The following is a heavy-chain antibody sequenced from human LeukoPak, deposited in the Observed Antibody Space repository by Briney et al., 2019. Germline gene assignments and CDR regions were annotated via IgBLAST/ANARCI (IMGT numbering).Heavy chain of an antibody. CDR2: INTDGSST. D-gene: IGHD6-19*01. V-gene: IGHV3-74*01. CDR1: GFTFSSYW. Sequence: GGSLRLSCAAPGFTFSSYWMHWVRQAPGKGLVWVSRINTDGSSTSYADSVKGRFTISRDNAKNTLYLQMNSLRAEDTAVYYCARDRDSSGWSGGFDYWGQGTLVTVSS. J-gene: IGHJ4*02. CDR3: ARDRDSSGWSGGFDY.